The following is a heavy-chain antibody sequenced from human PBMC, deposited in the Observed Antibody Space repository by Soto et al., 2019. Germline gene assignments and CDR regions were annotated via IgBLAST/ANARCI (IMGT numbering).Heavy chain of an antibody. CDR2: ISGSGGST. D-gene: IGHD2-2*01. CDR1: GFTFSSYA. V-gene: IGHV3-23*01. CDR3: AKAPDIVVVPAAIYFQH. J-gene: IGHJ1*01. Sequence: GESLRLSCAASGFTFSSYAMSWVRQAPGKGLEWVSAISGSGGSTYYADSVKGRFTISRDNSKNTLYLQMNSLRAEDTAVYYCAKAPDIVVVPAAIYFQHWGQGTLVTVSS.